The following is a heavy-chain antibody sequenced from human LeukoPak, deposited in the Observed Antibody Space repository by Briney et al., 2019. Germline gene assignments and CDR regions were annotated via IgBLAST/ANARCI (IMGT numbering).Heavy chain of an antibody. D-gene: IGHD3-10*01. Sequence: SETLSLTCTVSGYSISSGYYWGWIRQPPGKGLEWIGSIYHSGSTYYNPSLKSRVTISVDTSKNQFSLKLSSVTAADTAVYYCASSPPGGYYGSGSYFDYWGQGTLVTVSS. CDR2: IYHSGST. CDR1: GYSISSGYY. J-gene: IGHJ4*02. V-gene: IGHV4-38-2*02. CDR3: ASSPPGGYYGSGSYFDY.